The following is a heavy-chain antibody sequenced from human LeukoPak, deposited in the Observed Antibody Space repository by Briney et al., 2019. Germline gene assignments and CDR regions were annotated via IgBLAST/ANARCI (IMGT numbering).Heavy chain of an antibody. Sequence: PGGSLRLSCAASGFTFSSYGMHWVRQAPGKGLEWVAVIWYDGSNKYYADSVKGRFTIPRDNSKNTLYLQMNSLRAEDTAVYYCARDSGYYDSSGYYFDYWGQGTLVTVSS. J-gene: IGHJ4*02. D-gene: IGHD3-22*01. CDR3: ARDSGYYDSSGYYFDY. CDR1: GFTFSSYG. V-gene: IGHV3-33*01. CDR2: IWYDGSNK.